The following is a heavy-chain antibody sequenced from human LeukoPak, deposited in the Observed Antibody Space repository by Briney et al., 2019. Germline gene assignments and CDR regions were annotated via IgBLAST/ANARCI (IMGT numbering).Heavy chain of an antibody. CDR1: GGSISSGGYY. CDR3: ARVGGTSGSYEDGYYFDY. CDR2: IYYSGST. D-gene: IGHD3-10*01. Sequence: SETLSLTCTVSGGSISSGGYYWSWLRQHPGTGLEWLGCIYYSGSTYYNPSLKSRVTISVDTSKNQFSLKLSSVTAADTAVYYCARVGGTSGSYEDGYYFDYWGQGTLVTVSS. V-gene: IGHV4-31*03. J-gene: IGHJ4*02.